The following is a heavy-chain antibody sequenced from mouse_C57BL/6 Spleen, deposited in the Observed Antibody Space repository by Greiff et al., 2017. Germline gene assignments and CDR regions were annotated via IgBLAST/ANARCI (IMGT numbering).Heavy chain of an antibody. D-gene: IGHD1-2*01. V-gene: IGHV1-82*01. CDR1: GYAFSSSW. CDR2: IYPGDGDT. Sequence: VQLVESGPELVKPGASVKISCKASGYAFSSSWMNWVKQRPGKGLEWIGRIYPGDGDTNYNGKFKGKATLTADKSSSTAYMQLSSLTSEDSAVYFCARRLRLWYFDVWGTGTTVTVSS. CDR3: ARRLRLWYFDV. J-gene: IGHJ1*03.